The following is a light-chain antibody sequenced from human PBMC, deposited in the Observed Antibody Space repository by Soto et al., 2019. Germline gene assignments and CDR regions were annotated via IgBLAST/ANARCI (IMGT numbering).Light chain of an antibody. CDR1: QNINRW. Sequence: DIQMTQSPSTLSASVGDRVTITCRASQNINRWLAWYQQKPGKGPVLLIYDASSLESGDASRFSGRGSGTEFTLTISSLQPGDFATYYCQQYSRHWTFGQGTKVDIK. CDR3: QQYSRHWT. V-gene: IGKV1-5*01. J-gene: IGKJ1*01. CDR2: DAS.